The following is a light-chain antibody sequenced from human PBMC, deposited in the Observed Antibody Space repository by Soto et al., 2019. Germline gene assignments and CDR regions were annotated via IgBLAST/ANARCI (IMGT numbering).Light chain of an antibody. Sequence: VLTQSLGTQSLSQGERAPLSCRPRQSVSSCSLAWYQQKPGQAPRLLIYGASSRATGIPDRFSGSGSGTDFTLTISRLEAEDLVVYCCQQYGCPLFTFGPGTKVDIK. J-gene: IGKJ3*01. CDR2: GAS. V-gene: IGKV3-20*01. CDR1: QSVSSCS. CDR3: QQYGCPLFT.